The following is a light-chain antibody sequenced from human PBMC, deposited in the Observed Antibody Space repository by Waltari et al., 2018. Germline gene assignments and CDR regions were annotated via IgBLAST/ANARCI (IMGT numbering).Light chain of an antibody. V-gene: IGLV3-19*01. CDR2: GQD. CDR1: SLRRYS. CDR3: LSRDTSSTRV. J-gene: IGLJ3*02. Sequence: SSELTQDTAVSVALGQTVSITCQGDSLRRYSASCYQQRPGQAPLLVLYGQDNRPSGIPDRFSGSTSGNTASLTITRAQAEDAGVYYCLSRDTSSTRVFGGGTTLTV.